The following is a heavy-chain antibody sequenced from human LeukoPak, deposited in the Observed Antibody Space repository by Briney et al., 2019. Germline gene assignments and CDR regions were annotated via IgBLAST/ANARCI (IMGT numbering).Heavy chain of an antibody. Sequence: GASVKVSCKASGYTFTGYYMHWVRQAPGQGLEWMGWINPDSGGTKFAHKFQGRVTMTRDTSISTAYMELSRLTSDDTAVYYCARDSPCSGGTCYSGVWGQGTLVTVSS. V-gene: IGHV1-2*02. D-gene: IGHD2-15*01. CDR2: INPDSGGT. CDR1: GYTFTGYY. CDR3: ARDSPCSGGTCYSGV. J-gene: IGHJ1*01.